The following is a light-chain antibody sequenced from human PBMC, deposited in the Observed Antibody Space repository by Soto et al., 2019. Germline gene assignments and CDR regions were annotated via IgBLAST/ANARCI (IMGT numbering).Light chain of an antibody. V-gene: IGKV3-11*01. Sequence: EIVLTHSPATLSLSPGERATLSGSASQSVSSYLAWYQQKPGQAPRLLIYDASNRATGIPARFSGSGSGTDFTLTISSLEPEDFAVYYCQQRSSWPLITFGQGTRLEIK. CDR1: QSVSSY. J-gene: IGKJ5*01. CDR3: QQRSSWPLIT. CDR2: DAS.